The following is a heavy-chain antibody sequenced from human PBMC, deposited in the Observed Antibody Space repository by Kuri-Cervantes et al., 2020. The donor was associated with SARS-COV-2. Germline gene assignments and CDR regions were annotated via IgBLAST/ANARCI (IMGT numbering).Heavy chain of an antibody. J-gene: IGHJ6*02. V-gene: IGHV3-73*01. D-gene: IGHD2-21*01. Sequence: GESLKISCAASGFTFSGSAMHWVRQASGKGLEWVGRIRSKANSYATAYAASVKGRFTISRDNSKNTLYLQMNSLRAEDTAVYYCAKVAQLTYCGGDCYFYYYYGMDVWGQGTTVTVSS. CDR2: IRSKANSYAT. CDR1: GFTFSGSA. CDR3: AKVAQLTYCGGDCYFYYYYGMDV.